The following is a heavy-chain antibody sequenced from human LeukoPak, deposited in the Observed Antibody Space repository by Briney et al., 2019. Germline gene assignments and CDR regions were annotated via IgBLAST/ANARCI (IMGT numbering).Heavy chain of an antibody. CDR2: IYHSGST. V-gene: IGHV4-38-2*02. CDR1: GYSISSGYY. J-gene: IGHJ5*02. Sequence: SETLSLTCTVSGYSISSGYYWGWIRQPPGQGLEWIGSIYHSGSTYYNPSLKSRVTISVDTSKNQFSLKLSSVTAADTAVYYCARHGIVVVVAAWFDPWGQGTLVTVSS. CDR3: ARHGIVVVVAAWFDP. D-gene: IGHD2-15*01.